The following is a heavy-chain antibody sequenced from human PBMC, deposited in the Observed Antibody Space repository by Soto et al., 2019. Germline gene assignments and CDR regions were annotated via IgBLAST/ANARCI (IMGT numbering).Heavy chain of an antibody. J-gene: IGHJ6*02. Sequence: PSETLSLTCTVSGGSISSYYWRWIRKPPGKGLEGIVYIYYRGNTNYNPSLTSRVTISVDTSKNQFSLKLSSVTAADTAVYYCARGMAAGSGGGRDVWGQGTMVTVSS. CDR2: IYYRGNT. V-gene: IGHV4-59*01. CDR1: GGSISSYY. D-gene: IGHD3-10*01. CDR3: ARGMAAGSGGGRDV.